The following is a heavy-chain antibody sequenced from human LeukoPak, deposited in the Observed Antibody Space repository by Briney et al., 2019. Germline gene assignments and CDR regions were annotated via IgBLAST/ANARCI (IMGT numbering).Heavy chain of an antibody. Sequence: SETLSLTCTVSGGSISSYYWSWIRQPPGKGLEWIGYVYYRGTTNYNPSLKTRLTISVDTSKNQFSLNLNSVTAADTAVYYCARDLEHGGNSIWYFDLWGRGTLVTVSS. CDR2: VYYRGTT. CDR1: GGSISSYY. V-gene: IGHV4-59*01. J-gene: IGHJ2*01. D-gene: IGHD4-23*01. CDR3: ARDLEHGGNSIWYFDL.